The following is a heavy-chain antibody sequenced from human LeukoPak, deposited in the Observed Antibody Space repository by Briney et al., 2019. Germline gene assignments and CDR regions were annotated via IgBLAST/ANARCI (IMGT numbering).Heavy chain of an antibody. J-gene: IGHJ3*02. CDR1: GYSFTTYW. D-gene: IGHD6-19*01. Sequence: GESLKISCEGSGYSFTTYWIGWVPQMPGKGLEWMGVTYPGGSDTRYSPSFQGQVTISADKSINTAYLQWSSLKASDSAMYYCARVAVAGLHDAFDIWGQGTMVTVSS. CDR2: TYPGGSDT. V-gene: IGHV5-51*01. CDR3: ARVAVAGLHDAFDI.